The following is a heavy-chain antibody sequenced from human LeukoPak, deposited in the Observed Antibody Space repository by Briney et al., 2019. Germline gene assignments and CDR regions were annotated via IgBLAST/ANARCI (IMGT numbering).Heavy chain of an antibody. D-gene: IGHD3-22*01. CDR1: GFTFSSYA. J-gene: IGHJ2*01. Sequence: PGGSLRLSCAASGFTFSSYAMHWVRQAPGKGLEYVSAISSNGGSTYYANSVKGRFTISRDNSKNTLYLQMGSLRAEDAAIYYCAKIRFYYDSSFDYWYFDLWGRGTLVTVSS. V-gene: IGHV3-64*01. CDR3: AKIRFYYDSSFDYWYFDL. CDR2: ISSNGGST.